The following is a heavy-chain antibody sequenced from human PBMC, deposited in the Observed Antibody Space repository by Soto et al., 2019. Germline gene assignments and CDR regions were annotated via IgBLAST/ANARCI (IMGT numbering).Heavy chain of an antibody. CDR3: AKGVYYDRSGYWYYYDMEV. V-gene: IGHV3-23*01. D-gene: IGHD3-22*01. Sequence: EVQLLESGGGWLQPGGSLRLSCAASGVTFSIYAMSWVRQAPGKCLEWVSASSGSGGSTYYADSVKGRFTISRDNSKNPLDLQMHSLRADDTAVYYCAKGVYYDRSGYWYYYDMEVCCQGPKVTVSS. CDR2: SSGSGGST. CDR1: GVTFSIYA. J-gene: IGHJ6*02.